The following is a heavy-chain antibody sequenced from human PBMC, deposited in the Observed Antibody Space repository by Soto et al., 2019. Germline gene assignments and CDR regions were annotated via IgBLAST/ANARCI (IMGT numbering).Heavy chain of an antibody. CDR3: AKMAIAARYFDY. CDR1: GFTFSSYW. J-gene: IGHJ4*02. Sequence: GGSLRLSCAASGFTFSSYWMSWVRQAPGKGLEWVANIKQDGSEKYYADSVKGRFTISRDNSKNTLYLQMNSLRAEDTAVYYCAKMAIAARYFDYWGQGTLVTVSS. CDR2: IKQDGSEK. D-gene: IGHD6-6*01. V-gene: IGHV3-7*01.